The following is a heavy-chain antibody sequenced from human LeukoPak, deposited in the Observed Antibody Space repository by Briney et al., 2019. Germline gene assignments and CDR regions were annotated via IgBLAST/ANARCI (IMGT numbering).Heavy chain of an antibody. CDR2: IYYSGTT. CDR1: GGSISYYY. D-gene: IGHD4/OR15-4a*01. CDR3: AREDPQTRVPEGLDV. V-gene: IGHV4-59*01. J-gene: IGHJ6*02. Sequence: SETLSLTCTVSGGSISYYYWSWIRQSPGKGLEWIGYIYYSGTTNYNPSLKSRVTISVDTSKNQFSLQLRSVTAADTAVYYCAREDPQTRVPEGLDVWGQGTTVTVSS.